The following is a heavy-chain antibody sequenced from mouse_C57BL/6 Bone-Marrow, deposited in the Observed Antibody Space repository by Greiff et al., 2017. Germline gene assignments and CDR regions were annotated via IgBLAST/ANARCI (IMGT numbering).Heavy chain of an antibody. CDR1: GYTFTDYY. V-gene: IGHV1-26*01. CDR2: ISPNNGGP. D-gene: IGHD2-4*01. J-gene: IGHJ1*03. CDR3: ERSLRLRRSYWYIDV. Sequence: EVQLQQSGPELVKPGASVKISCKASGYTFTDYYMNWVKQSHGKSLEWIGDISPNNGGPSYNQKFTGKATLTVDKSYSTAYMELRSLTSEDSAVYYGERSLRLRRSYWYIDVWGTGTTVTVSS.